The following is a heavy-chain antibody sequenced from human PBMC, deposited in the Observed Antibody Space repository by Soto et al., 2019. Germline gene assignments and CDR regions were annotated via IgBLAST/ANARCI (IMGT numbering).Heavy chain of an antibody. V-gene: IGHV3-23*01. CDR3: AKTTPVLTVISAFDH. CDR2: ISGSGAST. Sequence: PGGSLRLSCVASGFTFSKHALAWVRQAPGKGLEWVSAISGSGASTYDSDSVKGRFVISRDNSNNTLYLQMNSLKAEDTAVYYCAKTTPVLTVISAFDHWGQGNPVTVSS. D-gene: IGHD4-17*01. J-gene: IGHJ4*02. CDR1: GFTFSKHA.